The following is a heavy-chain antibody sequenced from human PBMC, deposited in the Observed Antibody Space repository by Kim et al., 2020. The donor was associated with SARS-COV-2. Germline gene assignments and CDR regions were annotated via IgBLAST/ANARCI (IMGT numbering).Heavy chain of an antibody. D-gene: IGHD3-3*01. CDR3: AGYYVLRFLEWLPQFDP. CDR2: IYYSGST. Sequence: SETLSLTCTVSGGSNSSSSYYWGWIRQPPGKGLEWIGSIYYSGSTYYNPSLKSRVTISVDTSKNQFSLKLSSVTAADTAVYYCAGYYVLRFLEWLPQFDPWGQGTLVTVSS. CDR1: GGSNSSSSYY. V-gene: IGHV4-39*01. J-gene: IGHJ5*02.